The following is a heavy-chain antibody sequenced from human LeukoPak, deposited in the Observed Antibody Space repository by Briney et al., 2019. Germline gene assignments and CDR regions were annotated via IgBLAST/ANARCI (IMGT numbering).Heavy chain of an antibody. V-gene: IGHV3-53*01. Sequence: GGSLRLSCAASGFTVSSNYMSWVRQAPGKGLEWVSVIYSGGSTYYAGSVKGRFTISRDNSKNTLYLQMNSLRAEDTAVYYCARDILTDSDYWGQGTLVTVSS. CDR2: IYSGGST. CDR1: GFTVSSNY. D-gene: IGHD3-9*01. CDR3: ARDILTDSDY. J-gene: IGHJ4*02.